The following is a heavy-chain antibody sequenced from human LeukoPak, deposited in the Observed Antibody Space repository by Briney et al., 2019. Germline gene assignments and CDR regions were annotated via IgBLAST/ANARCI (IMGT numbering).Heavy chain of an antibody. V-gene: IGHV1-18*01. CDR1: GYTFTSYG. Sequence: ASVNVSCKASGYTFTSYGISWVRQAPGQGLEWMGWISAYNGNTNYAQKLQGRVTMTTDTSTSTAYMELRSLRSDDTAVYYCARVPSRFSTGYCDYWGQGTLVTVSS. CDR3: ARVPSRFSTGYCDY. D-gene: IGHD3/OR15-3a*01. CDR2: ISAYNGNT. J-gene: IGHJ4*02.